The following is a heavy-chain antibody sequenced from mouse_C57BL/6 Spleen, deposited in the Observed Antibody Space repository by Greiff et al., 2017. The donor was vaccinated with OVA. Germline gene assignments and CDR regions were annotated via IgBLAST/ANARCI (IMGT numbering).Heavy chain of an antibody. CDR3: TRPSAYYSNDRDAMDY. Sequence: EVKVVESGGGLVQPGGSMKLSCAASGFTFSDAWMDWVRQSPEKGLEWVAEIRNKANNHATYYAESVKGRFTISRDDSKSSVYLQMNSLRAEDTGIYYCTRPSAYYSNDRDAMDYWGQGTSVTVSS. D-gene: IGHD2-5*01. CDR2: IRNKANNHAT. V-gene: IGHV6-6*01. J-gene: IGHJ4*01. CDR1: GFTFSDAW.